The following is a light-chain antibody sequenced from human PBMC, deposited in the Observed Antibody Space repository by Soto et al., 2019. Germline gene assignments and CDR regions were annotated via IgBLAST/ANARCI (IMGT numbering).Light chain of an antibody. CDR2: DAS. CDR3: QQRSNLPFT. V-gene: IGKV3-11*01. J-gene: IGKJ5*01. CDR1: QSVSSY. Sequence: EIVLTQSPATLSLSPRERATLSCRASQSVSSYLAWYQQKPGQAPRLLIYDASNRATGIPARFSGSGSGTDVTLTNSSLEPEDFAVYYCQQRSNLPFTFVQGTRLEIK.